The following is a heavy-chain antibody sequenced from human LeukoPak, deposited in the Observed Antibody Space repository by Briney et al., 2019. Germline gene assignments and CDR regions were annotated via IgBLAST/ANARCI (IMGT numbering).Heavy chain of an antibody. J-gene: IGHJ4*02. CDR3: ATSLYGVTNY. CDR1: GGSISSSNW. V-gene: IGHV4-4*02. Sequence: PSETLSLTCAVSGGSISSSNWWSWVRQPPGKGLEWIGEIYHSGSTNYNPSLKSRVTISVDTSKNQFSLKLSSVTAADTAVYYCATSLYGVTNYWGQGTLVTVSS. CDR2: IYHSGST. D-gene: IGHD4-17*01.